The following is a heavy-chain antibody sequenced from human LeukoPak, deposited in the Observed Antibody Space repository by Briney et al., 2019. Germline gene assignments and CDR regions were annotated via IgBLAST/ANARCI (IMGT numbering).Heavy chain of an antibody. CDR1: GFTFSSYG. J-gene: IGHJ4*02. D-gene: IGHD6-13*01. CDR2: IWYDGSNK. Sequence: GGSLRLSCAASGFTFSSYGMHWVRQVSGKGXXWVAVIWYDGSNKYYADSVKGRFTISRDNSKNTLYLQMNSLRAEDTAVYYCARGGSSWQIDYWGQGTLVTVSS. CDR3: ARGGSSWQIDY. V-gene: IGHV3-33*01.